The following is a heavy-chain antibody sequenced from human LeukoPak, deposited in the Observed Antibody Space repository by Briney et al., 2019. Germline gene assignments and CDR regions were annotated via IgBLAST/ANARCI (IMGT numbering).Heavy chain of an antibody. V-gene: IGHV1-8*01. CDR1: GYTFTRYD. CDR2: MNPNSGAT. Sequence: GASVKVSCKASGYTFTRYDFNWLRQATGQGPEWMGWMNPNSGATGYAQKFQGRVTMTRSASINTAYMELSNLRSEDTAVYYCARAPRSWGFGYWGQGTLVTVSS. J-gene: IGHJ4*02. D-gene: IGHD7-27*01. CDR3: ARAPRSWGFGY.